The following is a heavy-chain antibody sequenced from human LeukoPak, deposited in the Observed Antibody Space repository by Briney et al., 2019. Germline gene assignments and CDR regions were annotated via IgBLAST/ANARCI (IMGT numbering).Heavy chain of an antibody. CDR1: GFTFSSYG. D-gene: IGHD2-21*01. J-gene: IGHJ5*01. V-gene: IGHV3-23*01. Sequence: PGGSLRLSCAASGFTFSSYGMSWVRQAPGKGLEWGSAISGSGGSTYYADSVKGRFTISRDNSKNTLYLQMNSLRAEDTAVYYCAKAPVTSCRGAYCYPFDSWGQGTLVTVSS. CDR2: ISGSGGST. CDR3: AKAPVTSCRGAYCYPFDS.